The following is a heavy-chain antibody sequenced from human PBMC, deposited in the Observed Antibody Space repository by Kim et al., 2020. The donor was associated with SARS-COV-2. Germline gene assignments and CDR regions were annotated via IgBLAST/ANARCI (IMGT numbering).Heavy chain of an antibody. CDR2: IYPGDSDT. V-gene: IGHV5-51*01. CDR1: GYSFTSYW. D-gene: IGHD1-7*01. CDR3: ARLKLPGMRLDDGMDV. Sequence: GESLKISCKGSGYSFTSYWIGWVRQMPGKGLEWMGIIYPGDSDTRYSPSFQGQVTISADKSISTAYLQWSSLKASDTAMYYCARLKLPGMRLDDGMDVWGQGTTVTVSS. J-gene: IGHJ6*02.